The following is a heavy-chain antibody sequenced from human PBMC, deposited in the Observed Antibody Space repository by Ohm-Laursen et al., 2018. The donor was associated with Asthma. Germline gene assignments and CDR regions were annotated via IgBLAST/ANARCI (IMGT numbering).Heavy chain of an antibody. CDR3: AGAKYSSGWYDY. V-gene: IGHV3-33*08. CDR2: IWYDGSNK. CDR1: GFTFSSYG. Sequence: SLRLSCTASGFTFSSYGMHWVRQAPGKGLEWVAVIWYDGSNKYYADSVKGRFTISRDNSKNTLYLQMNSLRAEDTAVYYCAGAKYSSGWYDYWGQGTLVTVSS. D-gene: IGHD6-19*01. J-gene: IGHJ4*02.